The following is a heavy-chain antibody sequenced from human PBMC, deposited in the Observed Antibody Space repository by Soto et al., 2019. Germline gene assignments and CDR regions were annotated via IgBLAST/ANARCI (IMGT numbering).Heavy chain of an antibody. J-gene: IGHJ4*02. CDR2: ISGTSDSK. Sequence: GGSLRLSCAAPGFTFSDYYMSWIRQVPGKGPEWVAYISGTSDSKPYADSVKGRFTISRDNAKNSLYLQMNSLRAEDTAVYYCARVAVLTAAGTTDYWGQGTLVTVSS. D-gene: IGHD6-13*01. CDR1: GFTFSDYY. V-gene: IGHV3-11*06. CDR3: ARVAVLTAAGTTDY.